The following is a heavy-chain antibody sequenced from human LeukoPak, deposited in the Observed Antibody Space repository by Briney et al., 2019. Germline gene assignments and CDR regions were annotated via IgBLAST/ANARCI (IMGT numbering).Heavy chain of an antibody. CDR2: IYYSGST. Sequence: SETLSLTCTVSGGSISSYYWSWIRQPPGKGLEWIGYIYYSGSTNYNPSLKSRVTISVDTSKNQFSLKLSSVTAADTAVYYCARHDSRPGSGPYDYWGQGTLVTVPS. CDR1: GGSISSYY. V-gene: IGHV4-59*08. CDR3: ARHDSRPGSGPYDY. J-gene: IGHJ4*02. D-gene: IGHD3-10*01.